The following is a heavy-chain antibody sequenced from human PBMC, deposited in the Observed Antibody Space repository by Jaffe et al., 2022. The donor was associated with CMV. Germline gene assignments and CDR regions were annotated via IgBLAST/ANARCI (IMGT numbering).Heavy chain of an antibody. D-gene: IGHD3-3*01. CDR2: IYPGDSDT. J-gene: IGHJ6*02. Sequence: EVQLVQSGAEVKKPGESLKISCKGSGYSFTSYWIGWVRQMPGKGLEWMGIIYPGDSDTRYSPSFQGQVTISADKSISTAYLQWSSLKASDTAMYYCARLEKGDFWSGYLGYYYYGMDVWGQGTTVTVSS. V-gene: IGHV5-51*01. CDR3: ARLEKGDFWSGYLGYYYYGMDV. CDR1: GYSFTSYW.